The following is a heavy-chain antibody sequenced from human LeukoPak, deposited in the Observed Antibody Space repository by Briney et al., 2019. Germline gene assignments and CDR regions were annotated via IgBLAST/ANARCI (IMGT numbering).Heavy chain of an antibody. Sequence: PGGCLRLSCAASGFTFSSYSMNWVRQAPGKGPEWVSSISSSSSYIYYADSVKGRFTISRDNAKNSLYLQMNSLRAEDTAVYYCARDRDDYPYYWGQGTLVTVSS. D-gene: IGHD4-11*01. J-gene: IGHJ4*02. CDR1: GFTFSSYS. CDR3: ARDRDDYPYY. V-gene: IGHV3-21*01. CDR2: ISSSSSYI.